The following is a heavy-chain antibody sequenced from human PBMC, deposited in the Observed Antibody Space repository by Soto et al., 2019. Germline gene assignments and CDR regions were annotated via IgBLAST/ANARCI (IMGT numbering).Heavy chain of an antibody. J-gene: IGHJ4*02. D-gene: IGHD7-27*01. Sequence: GGSLRLSCAASGFTFSSYSMNWVRQAPGKGLEWVSSISSSSSYIYYADSVKGRFTISRDNAKNSLYLQMNSLRAEDTAVYYCARGPSGGLTGFDYWGQGTMVTVYS. CDR3: ARGPSGGLTGFDY. V-gene: IGHV3-21*01. CDR1: GFTFSSYS. CDR2: ISSSSSYI.